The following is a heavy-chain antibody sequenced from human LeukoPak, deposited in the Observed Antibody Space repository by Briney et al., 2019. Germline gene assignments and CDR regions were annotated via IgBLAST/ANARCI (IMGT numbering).Heavy chain of an antibody. CDR3: ARLPTGYPNWFDT. CDR2: IHYSGST. CDR1: DGSISSISSNN. D-gene: IGHD5-18*01. J-gene: IGHJ5*02. V-gene: IGHV4-39*01. Sequence: SETLSLTCAVSDGSISSISSNNWAWIRQPPGKGLELIAAIHYSGSTYYNPSFMSRVTFSVDTSKNQFSLKLRSLTATDTAVYYCARLPTGYPNWFDTWGQGILVTVSS.